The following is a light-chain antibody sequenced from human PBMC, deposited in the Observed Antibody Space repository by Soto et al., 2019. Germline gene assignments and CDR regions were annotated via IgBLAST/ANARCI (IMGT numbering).Light chain of an antibody. Sequence: DIQMTQSPSSLSASVGDRVTITCQASQGISNYLAWYQQIPGKVPKLLISAASTLQSGVPSRFSGSGSGTDFTLTISSLQAEEVATYYCQKYTNVPAFGGGTKVEIK. CDR1: QGISNY. V-gene: IGKV1-27*01. CDR2: AAS. J-gene: IGKJ4*01. CDR3: QKYTNVPA.